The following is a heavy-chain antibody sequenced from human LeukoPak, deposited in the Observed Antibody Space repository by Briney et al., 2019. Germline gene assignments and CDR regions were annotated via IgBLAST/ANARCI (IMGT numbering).Heavy chain of an antibody. CDR3: AKYYASRSRSFDL. V-gene: IGHV3-30-3*01. J-gene: IGHJ4*02. D-gene: IGHD3-10*01. CDR1: GFTFSSYA. CDR2: LSYDGSNK. Sequence: GTSLRLSCAASGFTFSSYAMRWVRQAPGKGLEWVAVLSYDGSNKYYAASVKGRFTISRDNSRNTLYLQMNTLRAEDTAVYYCAKYYASRSRSFDLWGQGTLVTVSS.